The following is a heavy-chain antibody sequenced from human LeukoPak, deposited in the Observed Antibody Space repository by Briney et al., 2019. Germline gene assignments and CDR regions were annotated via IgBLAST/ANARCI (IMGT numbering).Heavy chain of an antibody. D-gene: IGHD4-17*01. J-gene: IGHJ4*02. Sequence: SETLSLTCTVSGGSISSYYWSWIRQPPGKGLEWIGYIYYSGSTNYNPSLKSRVTISVDRSKNQFSLKLSSVTAADTAVYYCARGPSNYGDFYYFDYWGQGTLVTVSS. CDR1: GGSISSYY. V-gene: IGHV4-59*12. CDR2: IYYSGST. CDR3: ARGPSNYGDFYYFDY.